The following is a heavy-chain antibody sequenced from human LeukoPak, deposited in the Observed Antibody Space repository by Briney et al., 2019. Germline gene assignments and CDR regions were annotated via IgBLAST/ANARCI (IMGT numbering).Heavy chain of an antibody. CDR2: IYYSGST. J-gene: IGHJ6*02. D-gene: IGHD2-2*01. V-gene: IGHV4-39*02. CDR3: ARDVVVVQAAIHYGMDV. Sequence: PSETLSLTCTVSGGSISSSSYCWGWIRQPPGKGLEWIGSIYYSGSTYYNPSLKSRVTISVDTSKNQFSLNLSSVTAADTAVYYCARDVVVVQAAIHYGMDVWGQGTTVTVSS. CDR1: GGSISSSSYC.